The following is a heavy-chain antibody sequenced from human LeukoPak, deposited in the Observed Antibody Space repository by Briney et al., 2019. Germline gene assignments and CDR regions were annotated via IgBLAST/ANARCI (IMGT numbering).Heavy chain of an antibody. J-gene: IGHJ5*02. Sequence: SVKVSCKASGGTFISYAISWVRQAPGQGLEWMGGIIPIFGTANYAQKFQGRVTITADKSTSTAYMELSSLRSEDTAVYYCASGAIMNRGVITINWFDPWGQGTLVTVSS. CDR2: IIPIFGTA. CDR1: GGTFISYA. D-gene: IGHD3-10*01. V-gene: IGHV1-69*06. CDR3: ASGAIMNRGVITINWFDP.